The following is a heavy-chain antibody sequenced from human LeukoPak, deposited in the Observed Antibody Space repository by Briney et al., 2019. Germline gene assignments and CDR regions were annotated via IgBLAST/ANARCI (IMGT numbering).Heavy chain of an antibody. CDR2: ISSSSSTI. CDR3: ASLGPDYYYYYYMDV. V-gene: IGHV3-48*04. J-gene: IGHJ6*03. CDR1: GFTFSSYS. Sequence: GGSLRLSCAASGFTFSSYSMNWVRQAPGKGLEWVSYISSSSSTIYYADSEKGRFTISRDNAKNTLYLQMNSLRAEDTAVYYCASLGPDYYYYYYMDVWGKGTTVTVSS.